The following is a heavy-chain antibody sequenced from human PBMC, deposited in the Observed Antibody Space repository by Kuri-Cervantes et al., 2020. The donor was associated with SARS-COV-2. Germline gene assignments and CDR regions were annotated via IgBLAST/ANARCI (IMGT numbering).Heavy chain of an antibody. CDR1: GCCICSRDYY. Sequence: SETLSLTCSVCGCCICSRDYYSGWIRQPPGKGLEWIGYIYYSGSTYYNPSLKSRVTISVDTSKNQFSRKLSSVTAADTAVYYCATAWWATGCTNGVRYTANFEYWGQGTLVTVSS. D-gene: IGHD2-8*01. J-gene: IGHJ4*02. CDR3: ATAWWATGCTNGVRYTANFEY. CDR2: IYYSGST. V-gene: IGHV4-30-4*08.